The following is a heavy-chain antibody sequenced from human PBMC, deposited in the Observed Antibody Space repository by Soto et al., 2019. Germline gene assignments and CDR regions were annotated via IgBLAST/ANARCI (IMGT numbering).Heavy chain of an antibody. V-gene: IGHV4-59*08. CDR2: IYYSGST. Sequence: QVQLQESGPGLVKPSETLSLTCSVSGGSIGSYYWSWIRQPPGKGLEWIGYIYYSGSTNYNPSLQRRVTISVDTSKHQFSLKVSSVTAADTAMYYCARGGWRQIDYWGQGTLVTVSS. J-gene: IGHJ4*02. D-gene: IGHD3-3*01. CDR1: GGSIGSYY. CDR3: ARGGWRQIDY.